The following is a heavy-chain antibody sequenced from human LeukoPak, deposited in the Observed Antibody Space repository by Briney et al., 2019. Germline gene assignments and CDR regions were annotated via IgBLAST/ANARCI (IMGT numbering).Heavy chain of an antibody. Sequence: GESLKISCKGSGYSFTCYWIGWVRQMPGKGLEWMGIIYPGDSDTRYSPSFQGQVTISADKSISTAYLQWSSLKASDTAMYYCAVVGGDTAMVWDFDYWGQGTLVTVSS. CDR2: IYPGDSDT. J-gene: IGHJ4*02. D-gene: IGHD5-18*01. CDR3: AVVGGDTAMVWDFDY. CDR1: GYSFTCYW. V-gene: IGHV5-51*01.